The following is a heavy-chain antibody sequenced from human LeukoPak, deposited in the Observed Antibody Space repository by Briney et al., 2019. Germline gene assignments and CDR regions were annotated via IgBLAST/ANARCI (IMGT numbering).Heavy chain of an antibody. J-gene: IGHJ4*02. CDR1: GYTFTVYY. Sequence: ASVTVSCTASGYTFTVYYMHWVRQAPGQGLEWMGWINPNSGGTNYAQKFQGWVTMTRDTSISTAYMELSRLRSDDTAVYYCARASGYDFWSGYYSYYFDYWGQGTLVTVSS. V-gene: IGHV1-2*04. D-gene: IGHD3-3*01. CDR3: ARASGYDFWSGYYSYYFDY. CDR2: INPNSGGT.